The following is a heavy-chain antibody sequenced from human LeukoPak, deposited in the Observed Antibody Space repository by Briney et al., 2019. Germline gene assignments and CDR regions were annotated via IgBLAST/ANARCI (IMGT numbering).Heavy chain of an antibody. V-gene: IGHV3-64*01. J-gene: IGHJ4*02. CDR3: ARGGQSKYDSSGYLNYFDY. Sequence: PGGSLRLSCVASGFTFSSYVMYWVRQAPGKGLEYVSSISSNGGSTYYANSVKGRFTISRDNSKNTLYLQMGSLRAEDMAVYYCARGGQSKYDSSGYLNYFDYWGQGTLVTVSS. CDR2: ISSNGGST. CDR1: GFTFSSYV. D-gene: IGHD3-22*01.